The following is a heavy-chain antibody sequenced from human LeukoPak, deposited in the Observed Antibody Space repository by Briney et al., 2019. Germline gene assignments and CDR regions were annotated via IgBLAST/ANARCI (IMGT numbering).Heavy chain of an antibody. D-gene: IGHD4-23*01. CDR3: ARVGGNSGRDAFDI. CDR1: GFTFSSYS. V-gene: IGHV3-21*01. Sequence: KPGGSLRLSCAASGFTFSSYSMNWVRQAPGKGLEWVSSISSSSSYIYYADSVKGRFTISRDNAKNSLYLQMNSLRAGDTAVYYGARVGGNSGRDAFDIWGQGTMVTVSS. CDR2: ISSSSSYI. J-gene: IGHJ3*02.